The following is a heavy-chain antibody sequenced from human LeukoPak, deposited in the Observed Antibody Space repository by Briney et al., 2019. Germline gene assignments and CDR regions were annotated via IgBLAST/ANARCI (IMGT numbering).Heavy chain of an antibody. CDR1: GFTFSSYA. V-gene: IGHV3-23*01. J-gene: IGHJ4*02. CDR3: AKDSTSYYDILTGYSSFDY. CDR2: ISGSGGST. Sequence: GGSLRLSCVASGFTFSSYAMSWVRQAPGKGLEWVSAISGSGGSTYYADSVKGRFTISRDNSKNTLYLQMNSLRAEDTAVYYCAKDSTSYYDILTGYSSFDYWGQGTLVTVSS. D-gene: IGHD3-9*01.